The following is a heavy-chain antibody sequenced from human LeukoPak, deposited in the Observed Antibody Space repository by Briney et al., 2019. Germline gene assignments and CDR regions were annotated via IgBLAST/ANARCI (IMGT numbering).Heavy chain of an antibody. V-gene: IGHV1-2*02. CDR1: GYTFTGYY. CDR3: ARGLFYDFWSGSPFDP. CDR2: INPNSGGT. Sequence: ASVKVSCKASGYTFTGYYMHWVRQAPGQGLEWMGWINPNSGGTNYAQKFQGRVTMTRDTSISTAYMELSRLRSDDTAVYYCARGLFYDFWSGSPFDPWGQGPLVTVSS. D-gene: IGHD3-3*01. J-gene: IGHJ5*02.